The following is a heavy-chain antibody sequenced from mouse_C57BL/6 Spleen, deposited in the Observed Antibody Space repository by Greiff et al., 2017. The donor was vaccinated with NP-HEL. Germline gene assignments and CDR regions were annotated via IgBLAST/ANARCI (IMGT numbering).Heavy chain of an antibody. CDR3: ARTPFYYYGSRGAMDY. D-gene: IGHD1-1*01. CDR2: IYPGSGNT. CDR1: GYTFTDYY. Sequence: VQLQQSGAELVRPGASVKLSCKASGYTFTDYYINWVKQRPGQGLEWIARIYPGSGNTYYNEKFKGKATLTAEKSSSTAYMQLSSLTSEDSAVYFCARTPFYYYGSRGAMDYWGQGTSVTVSS. J-gene: IGHJ4*01. V-gene: IGHV1-76*01.